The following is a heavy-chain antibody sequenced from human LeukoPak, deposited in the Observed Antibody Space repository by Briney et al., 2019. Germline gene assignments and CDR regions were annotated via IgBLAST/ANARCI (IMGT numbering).Heavy chain of an antibody. Sequence: GGSLRLSCAASGFTFRNYAMSWVRQAPGEGLEWVSAISGSGDVTYYADPVKGRFTIYRDNAKNTLYLQMNSLRAEDTAIYYCARDRSWDSSTYYSEYFLHWGQGSLVSVSA. CDR2: ISGSGDVT. CDR3: ARDRSWDSSTYYSEYFLH. CDR1: GFTFRNYA. D-gene: IGHD2-2*01. J-gene: IGHJ1*01. V-gene: IGHV3-23*01.